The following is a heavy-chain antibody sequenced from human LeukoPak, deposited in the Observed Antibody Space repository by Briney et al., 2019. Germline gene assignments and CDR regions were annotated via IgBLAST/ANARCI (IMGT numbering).Heavy chain of an antibody. Sequence: KTGGSLRLSCAASGFTFSSYWIHWVRQAPGKGLVWVSRINSDESSTSYADSVKGRFTISRGNAKNTLYLQMNSLSAEDTAVYYCVRGGVRYFNAMDVWGKGTTVTVSS. CDR1: GFTFSSYW. V-gene: IGHV3-74*01. J-gene: IGHJ6*04. CDR3: VRGGVRYFNAMDV. CDR2: INSDESST. D-gene: IGHD3-9*01.